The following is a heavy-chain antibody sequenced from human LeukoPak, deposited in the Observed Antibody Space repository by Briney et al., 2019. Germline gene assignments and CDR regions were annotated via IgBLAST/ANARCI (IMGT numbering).Heavy chain of an antibody. V-gene: IGHV3-15*01. CDR2: IKSKTEGGTT. Sequence: GGSLRLSCAVSGFTVSSNYMSWVRQAPGKGLEWVGRIKSKTEGGTTDYAAPVKDRFTISRDDSKTTLYLQMNGLKTEDTGVYYCTPSIAGSRSPPYWGQGTLVTVSS. CDR3: TPSIAGSRSPPY. D-gene: IGHD6-6*01. CDR1: GFTVSSNY. J-gene: IGHJ4*02.